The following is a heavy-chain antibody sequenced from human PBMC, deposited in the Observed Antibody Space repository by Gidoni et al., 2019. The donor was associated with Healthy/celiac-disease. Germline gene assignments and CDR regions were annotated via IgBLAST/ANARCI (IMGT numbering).Heavy chain of an antibody. D-gene: IGHD6-19*01. Sequence: QVQLVQSGSELKKPWASVQVSCKSSGYTFTSYAMNWVRQAPGQGLEWMGWINTNTGNPTYAQGFTGRFVFSLDTSVSTAYLQISSLKAEDTAVYYCARDIEVVPARSSGWYPDYWGQGTLITVSS. CDR2: INTNTGNP. V-gene: IGHV7-4-1*02. CDR3: ARDIEVVPARSSGWYPDY. CDR1: GYTFTSYA. J-gene: IGHJ4*02.